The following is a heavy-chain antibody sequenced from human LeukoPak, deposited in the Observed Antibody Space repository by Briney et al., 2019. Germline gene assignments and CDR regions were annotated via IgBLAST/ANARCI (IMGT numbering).Heavy chain of an antibody. J-gene: IGHJ5*02. D-gene: IGHD3-10*01. CDR1: GFIFSSYA. Sequence: PGGSLRLSCAASGFIFSSYAMSWVRQAPGKGLEWVSAISGSGGSTYYADCVRGRFTISRDNTNKPLYLQMSSLRDDATDVYYCAKHTSTWFEEGYDGWGKGAIVTASS. CDR2: ISGSGGST. CDR3: AKHTSTWFEEGYDG. V-gene: IGHV3-23*01.